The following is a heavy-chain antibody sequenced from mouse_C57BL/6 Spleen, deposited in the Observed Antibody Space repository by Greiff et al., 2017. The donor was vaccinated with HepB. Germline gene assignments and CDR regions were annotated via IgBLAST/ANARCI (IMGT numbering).Heavy chain of an antibody. D-gene: IGHD1-1*02. CDR1: GFTFSDYG. CDR2: ISSGSSTI. CDR3: ARGGGGYAMDY. Sequence: EVKLVESGGGLVKPGGSLKLSCAASGFTFSDYGMHWVRQAPEKGLEWVAYISSGSSTIYYADTVKGRFTISRDNAKNTLFLQMTSLRSEDTAMYYCARGGGGYAMDYWGQGTSVTVSS. J-gene: IGHJ4*01. V-gene: IGHV5-17*01.